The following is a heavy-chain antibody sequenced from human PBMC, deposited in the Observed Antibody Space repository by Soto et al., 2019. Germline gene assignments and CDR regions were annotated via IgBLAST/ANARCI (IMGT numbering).Heavy chain of an antibody. CDR2: TYYRSKWYN. V-gene: IGHV6-1*01. CDR3: ARGRSSGWHYLDY. J-gene: IGHJ4*02. CDR1: GDFVYSNSAA. D-gene: IGHD6-19*01. Sequence: QTLSLTWGITGDFVYSNSAAWNWIRQSPSRGLEWLGRTYYRSKWYNEYAVSVKSRITINPDTSKNQFALQMSSVTPEDTAVYYCARGRSSGWHYLDYWGQGNLVT.